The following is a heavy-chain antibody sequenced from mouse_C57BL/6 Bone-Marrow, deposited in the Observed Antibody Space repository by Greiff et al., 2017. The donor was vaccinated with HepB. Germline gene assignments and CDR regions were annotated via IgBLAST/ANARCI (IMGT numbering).Heavy chain of an antibody. CDR3: ARYRPYYYAMDY. V-gene: IGHV1-26*01. J-gene: IGHJ4*01. CDR2: INPNNGGT. CDR1: GYTFNDYY. Sequence: EVQLQQSGPELVKPGASVKISCKASGYTFNDYYMNWVQQSHGKSLEWIGDINPNNGGTSYNQKFKGKATLTVDKSSSTAYMELRSLTSEDSAVYYCARYRPYYYAMDYWGQGTSVTVSS.